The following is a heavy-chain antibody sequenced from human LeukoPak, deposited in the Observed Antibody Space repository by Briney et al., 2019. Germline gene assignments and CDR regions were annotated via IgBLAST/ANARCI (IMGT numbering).Heavy chain of an antibody. CDR2: IKQDGSEK. CDR3: ARDRGDFWSGYFDY. Sequence: EGSLRLSCAASGFTFSSYWMSWVRQAPGKGLEWVANIKQDGSEKYYVDSVKGRFTISRDNAKNSLYLQMNSLRAEDTAVYYCARDRGDFWSGYFDYWGQGTLVTVSS. V-gene: IGHV3-7*01. CDR1: GFTFSSYW. D-gene: IGHD3-3*01. J-gene: IGHJ4*02.